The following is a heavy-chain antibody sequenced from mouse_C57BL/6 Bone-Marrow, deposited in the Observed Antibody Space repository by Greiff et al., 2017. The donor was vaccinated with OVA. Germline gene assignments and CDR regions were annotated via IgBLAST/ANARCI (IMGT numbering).Heavy chain of an antibody. CDR3: ARDYYYGSSLDY. CDR1: GYTFTSYW. V-gene: IGHV1-69*01. D-gene: IGHD1-1*01. Sequence: LQQPGAELVMPGASVKLSCKASGYTFTSYWMHWVKQRPGQGLEWIGEIDPSDSYTNYNQKFKGKSTLTVDKSSSTAYMQLSSLTSEDSAVYYCARDYYYGSSLDYWGQGTTLTVSS. CDR2: IDPSDSYT. J-gene: IGHJ2*01.